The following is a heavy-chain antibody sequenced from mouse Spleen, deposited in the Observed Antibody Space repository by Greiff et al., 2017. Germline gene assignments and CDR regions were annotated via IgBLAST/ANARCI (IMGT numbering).Heavy chain of an antibody. J-gene: IGHJ2*01. CDR1: GYSITSGYY. V-gene: IGHV3-6*01. CDR2: ISYDGSN. D-gene: IGHD4-1*01. Sequence: EVQRVESGPGLVKPSQSLSLTCSVTGYSITSGYYWNWIRQFPGNKLEWMGYISYDGSNNYNPSLKNRISITRDTSKNQFFLKLNSVTTEDTATYYCAILWDYYFDYWGQGTTLTVSS. CDR3: AILWDYYFDY.